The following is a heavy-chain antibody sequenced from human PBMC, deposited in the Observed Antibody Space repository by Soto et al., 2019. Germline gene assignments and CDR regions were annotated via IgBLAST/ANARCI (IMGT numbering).Heavy chain of an antibody. CDR2: ISYDGSNK. Sequence: GGSLSLSCAASGFNFSSYAMHWVRQAPGKGLEWVAVISYDGSNKYYADSVKGRFSISRDNSKNTLYLQMNSLRAEDTAVYYCVRENYYYGMDVRGQGTTVTVSS. J-gene: IGHJ6*02. CDR3: VRENYYYGMDV. CDR1: GFNFSSYA. V-gene: IGHV3-30-3*01.